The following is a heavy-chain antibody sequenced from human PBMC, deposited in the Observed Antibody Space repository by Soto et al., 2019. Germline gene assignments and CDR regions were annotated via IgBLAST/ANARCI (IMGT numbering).Heavy chain of an antibody. CDR2: INHSGST. V-gene: IGHV4-34*01. D-gene: IGHD2-15*01. J-gene: IGHJ4*02. CDR1: GGSFRDYS. CDR3: ARHTPAISISDH. Sequence: SETLSLTCAVYGGSFRDYSWTWIRQPPGKGLEWIGEINHSGSTYYNPSLMSRVTISVDTSKNQFSLKLSSVTAADTAVYYCARHTPAISISDHWGQGTLVTVSS.